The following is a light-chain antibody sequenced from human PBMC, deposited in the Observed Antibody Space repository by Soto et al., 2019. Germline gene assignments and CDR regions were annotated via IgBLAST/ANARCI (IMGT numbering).Light chain of an antibody. CDR3: LLSYNGAPAV. V-gene: IGLV7-46*01. J-gene: IGLJ7*01. CDR1: IDTVTTSHW. CDR2: DTT. Sequence: QAVVTQESSLTVSPGGTVTLTWDSSIDTVTTSHWPYWFQQKPGQAPKTLIYDTTNRHSWTPARFSGSILGGKAALILSGAQPEDEAEYYCLLSYNGAPAVFGGGTQLTVL.